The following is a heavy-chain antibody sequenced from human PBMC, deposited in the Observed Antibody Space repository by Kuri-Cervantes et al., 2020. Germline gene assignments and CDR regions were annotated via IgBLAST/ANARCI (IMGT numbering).Heavy chain of an antibody. CDR2: IFYSGTT. V-gene: IGHV4-59*01. D-gene: IGHD6-13*01. Sequence: SETLSLTCTVSADSITSYYWSWIRQPPGKGLEWIGNIFYSGTTNYNPSLKSRVTISVDTSKNQFSLRLSSVTAADTAAYYCARGGHGSYWYPLDYWGQGTLVTVSS. CDR3: ARGGHGSYWYPLDY. J-gene: IGHJ4*02. CDR1: ADSITSYY.